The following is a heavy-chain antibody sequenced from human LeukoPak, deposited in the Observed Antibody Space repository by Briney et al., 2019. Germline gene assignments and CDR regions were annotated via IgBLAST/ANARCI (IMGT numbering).Heavy chain of an antibody. J-gene: IGHJ4*02. CDR1: GFTFSDYY. CDR2: LSSRGDII. D-gene: IGHD6-19*01. Sequence: GGSLGLSCAGSGFTFSDYYMSWIRQAPGKGLEWVSDLSSRGDIISYADSVKGRFTISRDNAKNSLYLQINSLRAEDTAVYYCARETVAGTFDYWGQGTLVTVSS. V-gene: IGHV3-11*01. CDR3: ARETVAGTFDY.